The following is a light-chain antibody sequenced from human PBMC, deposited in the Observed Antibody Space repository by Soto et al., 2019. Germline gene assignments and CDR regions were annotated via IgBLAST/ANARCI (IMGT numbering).Light chain of an antibody. CDR1: SSNIGAGYD. CDR3: AAWDDSLNGWV. CDR2: TNN. Sequence: QSVLTQPPSVSGAPGQRVTISCTGSSSNIGAGYDVHWYQQLPGTAPKLLIYTNNQRPSGVPDRFSGSKSGSSASLAIRGLQSEDEADYYCAAWDDSLNGWVFGGGTQLTVL. J-gene: IGLJ3*02. V-gene: IGLV1-40*01.